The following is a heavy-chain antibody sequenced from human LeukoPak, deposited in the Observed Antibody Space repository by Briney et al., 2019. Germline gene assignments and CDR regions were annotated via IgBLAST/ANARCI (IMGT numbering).Heavy chain of an antibody. CDR3: ARDPQLIWGGYGMDV. J-gene: IGHJ6*02. CDR1: GGTFSSYA. CDR2: IIPILGIA. D-gene: IGHD3-16*01. Sequence: SVKVSCKASGGTFSSYAITWVRQAPGQGLEWMGRIIPILGIANYAQKFQGRVTITADKSTSTAYMELSSLRSEDTAVYYCARDPQLIWGGYGMDVWGQGTTVTVSS. V-gene: IGHV1-69*04.